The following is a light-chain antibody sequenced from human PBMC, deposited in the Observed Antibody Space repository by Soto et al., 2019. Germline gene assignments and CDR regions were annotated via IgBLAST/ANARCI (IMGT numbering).Light chain of an antibody. V-gene: IGKV1-5*01. CDR2: GAS. CDR1: QSISTW. Sequence: IEVTQSPASLSASVGDRVTITGRASQSISTWLAWYQQEPGKAPKLLIYGASSLASGVPSRFSGSGSGTEFTLTISSLQPDDFATYYCQQHNGYSERMFGQGTKVDIK. CDR3: QQHNGYSERM. J-gene: IGKJ1*01.